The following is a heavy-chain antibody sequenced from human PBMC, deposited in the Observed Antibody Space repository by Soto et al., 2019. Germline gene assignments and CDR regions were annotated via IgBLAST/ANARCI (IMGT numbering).Heavy chain of an antibody. CDR3: ASRQYYYDTTDYTDY. J-gene: IGHJ4*02. CDR2: FTHNGTS. Sequence: SDTLSLTSTVSGGSIIIWYWRWIRQPPGKGLEWIGEFTHNGTSYYPPSLKSRVTVSVDTSKNQFSLKLRSVTAADTAVYYCASRQYYYDTTDYTDYWGQGTRVTVSS. D-gene: IGHD3-22*01. V-gene: IGHV4-34*01. CDR1: GGSIIIWY.